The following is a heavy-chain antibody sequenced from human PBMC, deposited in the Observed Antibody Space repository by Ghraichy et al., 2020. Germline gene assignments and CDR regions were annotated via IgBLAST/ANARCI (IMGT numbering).Heavy chain of an antibody. D-gene: IGHD6-13*01. J-gene: IGHJ4*02. V-gene: IGHV3-49*03. CDR3: TSLSGYSSSWLDY. CDR2: IRSKAYGGTT. CDR1: GFTFGDYA. Sequence: GGSLRLSCTASGFTFGDYAMSWFRQAPGKGLEWVGFIRSKAYGGTTEYAASVKGRFTISRDDSKSIAYLQMNSLKTEDTAVYYCTSLSGYSSSWLDYWGQGTLVTVSS.